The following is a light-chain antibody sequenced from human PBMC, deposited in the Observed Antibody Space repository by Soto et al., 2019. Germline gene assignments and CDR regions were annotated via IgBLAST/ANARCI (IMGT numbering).Light chain of an antibody. CDR2: EVS. CDR1: SSDIGGYNY. Sequence: QSALTQPASVSGSPGQSITFSCSGTSSDIGGYNYVSWYQLHPGKAPKLMIYEVSNRPSGVSNRFSGSKSANTASLTISGLQAEDEADYYCSSYTSGNTWVFGGGTKVTVL. V-gene: IGLV2-14*01. CDR3: SSYTSGNTWV. J-gene: IGLJ3*02.